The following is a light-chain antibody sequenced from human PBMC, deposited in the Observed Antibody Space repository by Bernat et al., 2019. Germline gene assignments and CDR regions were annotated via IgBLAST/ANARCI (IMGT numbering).Light chain of an antibody. Sequence: QSALTQPASVSGSPGQSTTISCTGTSSDVGGYNYVSWYQQHPGKAPKLMIYDVSNRPSGVSNRFSGCKSGNTASLTISGLQAEDEADYYRSSYTSSSDVVFGAGTMLTVL. CDR1: SSDVGGYNY. J-gene: IGLJ2*01. V-gene: IGLV2-14*01. CDR2: DVS. CDR3: SSYTSSSDVV.